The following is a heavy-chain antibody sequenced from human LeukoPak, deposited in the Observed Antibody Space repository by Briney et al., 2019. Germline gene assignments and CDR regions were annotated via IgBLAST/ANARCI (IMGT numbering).Heavy chain of an antibody. CDR3: TRRAVVVVAAIDWYFDL. Sequence: ASVKVSCKASGYTFTSYDINWVRQATGQGLEWMGWMNPNSGNTGYAQKFRGRVTMTRNTSISTAYMELSSLRSEDTAVYYCTRRAVVVVAAIDWYFDLWGRGTLVTVSS. CDR1: GYTFTSYD. D-gene: IGHD2-15*01. CDR2: MNPNSGNT. J-gene: IGHJ2*01. V-gene: IGHV1-8*01.